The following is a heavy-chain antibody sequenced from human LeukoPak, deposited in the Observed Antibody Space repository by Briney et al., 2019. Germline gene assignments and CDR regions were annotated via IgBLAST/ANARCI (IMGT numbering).Heavy chain of an antibody. CDR1: GFTFSSYA. D-gene: IGHD3-10*01. V-gene: IGHV3-30*04. CDR3: AKTPYYYGSGSSFDY. CDR2: ISYDGSNK. Sequence: PGRSLRLSCAASGFTFSSYAMHWVRQAPGKGLEWVAVISYDGSNKYYADSVKGRFTISRDNSKNTLYLQMNSLRAEDTAVYYCAKTPYYYGSGSSFDYWGQGTLVTVSS. J-gene: IGHJ4*02.